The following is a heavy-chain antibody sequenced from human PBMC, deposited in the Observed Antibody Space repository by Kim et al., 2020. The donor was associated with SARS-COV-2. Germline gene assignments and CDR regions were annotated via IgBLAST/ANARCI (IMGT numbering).Heavy chain of an antibody. CDR2: IGGSGGTT. CDR3: AKVVSGGYVGTNDIDN. V-gene: IGHV3-23*01. Sequence: GGSLRLSCATSGFTFSRFAMNWIRQAPGKGLEWVSAIGGSGGTTYYAESVKDRFTISRDNTKNTVFLQMRSLRVEDTAVYYCAKVVSGGYVGTNDIDNWGQGTMVTVSS. CDR1: GFTFSRFA. D-gene: IGHD5-12*01. J-gene: IGHJ3*02.